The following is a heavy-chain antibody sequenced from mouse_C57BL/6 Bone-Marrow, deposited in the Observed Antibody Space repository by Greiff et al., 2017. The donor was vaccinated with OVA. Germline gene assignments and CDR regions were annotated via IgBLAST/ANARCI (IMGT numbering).Heavy chain of an antibody. CDR1: GYTFTSYW. J-gene: IGHJ1*03. V-gene: IGHV1-55*01. Sequence: QVQLQQPGAELVKPGASVKMSCKASGYTFTSYWITWVKQRPGQGLEWIGDIYPGSGSTNYNEKFKSKATLTGDTSSSTAYMQRSSLTSEDSAVYYCARRYCGRSWYCDVWGTGTTVTVSS. CDR3: ARRYCGRSWYCDV. D-gene: IGHD1-1*01. CDR2: IYPGSGST.